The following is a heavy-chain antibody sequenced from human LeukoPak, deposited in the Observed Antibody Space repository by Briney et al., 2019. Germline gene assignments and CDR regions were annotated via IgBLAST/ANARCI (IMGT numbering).Heavy chain of an antibody. CDR1: GFTFIKYG. CDR3: ATKQWLAPPLNY. J-gene: IGHJ4*02. Sequence: GGSLRLSSAASGFTFIKYGMTWVRQAPGKGLESVSRINTDGTVTTYADSVKGRFTVSRDNADNTMFLQMNSVRDEDTAVYYCATKQWLAPPLNYGGQGTPVTVSS. D-gene: IGHD6-19*01. V-gene: IGHV3-74*01. CDR2: INTDGTVT.